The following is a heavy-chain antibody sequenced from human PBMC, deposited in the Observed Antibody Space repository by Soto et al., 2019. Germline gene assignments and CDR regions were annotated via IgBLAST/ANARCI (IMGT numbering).Heavy chain of an antibody. D-gene: IGHD3-3*01. V-gene: IGHV3-23*01. J-gene: IGHJ4*02. CDR2: ISGSGLNT. Sequence: VGSVSLSGAASGFTFIGYAMTWVRQAPGKGVEGVSSISGSGLNTYYVDSVKGRFTISRDNPTSTLYMQLSSLRPEDTALYYWPKGSTLAALLDGYDSWGQGTLVTVSS. CDR3: PKGSTLAALLDGYDS. CDR1: GFTFIGYA.